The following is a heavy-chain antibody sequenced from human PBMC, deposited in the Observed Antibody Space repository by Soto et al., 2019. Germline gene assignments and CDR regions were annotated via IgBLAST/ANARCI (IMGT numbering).Heavy chain of an antibody. CDR1: GGTFSSYA. CDR2: IIPLFGTA. J-gene: IGHJ6*02. D-gene: IGHD3-10*01. CDR3: ATKLWLAGITNYSYYYGMDV. Sequence: GASVKVSCKASGGTFSSYAISWVRQAPGQGLEWMGGIIPLFGTANYAQKFQGSVTITADKSTSTAYMELSSLRSEDTAVYYCATKLWLAGITNYSYYYGMDVWGQGTTVTVSS. V-gene: IGHV1-69*06.